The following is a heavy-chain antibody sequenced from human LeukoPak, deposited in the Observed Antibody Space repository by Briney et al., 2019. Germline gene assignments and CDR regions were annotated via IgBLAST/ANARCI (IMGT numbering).Heavy chain of an antibody. CDR2: ISGDAGTT. CDR1: GFPFSNYA. J-gene: IGHJ4*02. CDR3: ARDRSNIVATIG. Sequence: GGSLRLSCVASGFPFSNYALSWVRQAPGKGLECVSVISGDAGTTYYADSVKGRFTISRDNSKNTLYLQMNSLRAEDTAVYYCARDRSNIVATIGWGQGTLVTVSS. V-gene: IGHV3-23*01. D-gene: IGHD5-12*01.